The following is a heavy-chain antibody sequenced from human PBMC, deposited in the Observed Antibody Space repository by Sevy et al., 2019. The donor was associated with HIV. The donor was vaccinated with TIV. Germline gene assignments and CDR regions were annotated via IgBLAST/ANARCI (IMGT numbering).Heavy chain of an antibody. J-gene: IGHJ6*02. CDR2: IYHSGST. CDR1: GGSISSGGYS. CDR3: ARDRMITFGGAHYGMDV. V-gene: IGHV4-30-2*01. Sequence: SETLSLTCAVSGGSISSGGYSWSWIRQPPGKGLDWIGYIYHSGSTYYNPSLKSRVTISVDRSKNQFSLKLSSVTAADTAVYYCARDRMITFGGAHYGMDVWGQGTTVTVSS. D-gene: IGHD3-16*01.